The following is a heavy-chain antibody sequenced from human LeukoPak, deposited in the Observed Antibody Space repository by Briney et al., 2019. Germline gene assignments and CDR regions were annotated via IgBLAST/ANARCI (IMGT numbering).Heavy chain of an antibody. V-gene: IGHV4-59*01. CDR2: IYXSGGX. CDR3: ATGYYFPDY. D-gene: IGHD2/OR15-2a*01. Sequence: SETLSLTCTVSGGSMSSXYXXWIRQPPGKXLEWIAYIYXSGGXXXXXXLKSRLXXSVDTSKNQFSLKLSSVTAADTAVYYCATGYYFPDYWGQGTLVTVSS. CDR1: GGSMSSXY. J-gene: IGHJ4*02.